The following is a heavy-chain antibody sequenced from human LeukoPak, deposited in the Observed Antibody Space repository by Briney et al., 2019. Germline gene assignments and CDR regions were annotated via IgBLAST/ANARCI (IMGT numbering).Heavy chain of an antibody. CDR2: IIPIFGTA. D-gene: IGHD6-13*01. J-gene: IGHJ4*02. V-gene: IGHV1-69*13. CDR3: ARVEPLRKYSSSWYWVFDY. Sequence: SVKVSCKASGGTFSSYAISWVRQAPGQGLEWMGGIIPIFGTANYAQKFQGRVTITADESTSTAYMELSSLRSEDTAVYYCARVEPLRKYSSSWYWVFDYWGEGTLVTVSS. CDR1: GGTFSSYA.